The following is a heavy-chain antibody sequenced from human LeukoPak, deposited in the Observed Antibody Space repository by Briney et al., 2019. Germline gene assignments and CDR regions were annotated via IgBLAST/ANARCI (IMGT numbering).Heavy chain of an antibody. CDR3: ARVRRYYYVMDV. V-gene: IGHV1-2*02. J-gene: IGHJ6*02. Sequence: ASVKVSCKASGYTLTDYYIHWVRQAPGQGLEWMGWMNPNSGDTNSTQSFQGRVTMTRETSISTAYMELSRLRFDDTAVYYCARVRRYYYVMDVWGQGTTVTVSS. CDR1: GYTLTDYY. CDR2: MNPNSGDT.